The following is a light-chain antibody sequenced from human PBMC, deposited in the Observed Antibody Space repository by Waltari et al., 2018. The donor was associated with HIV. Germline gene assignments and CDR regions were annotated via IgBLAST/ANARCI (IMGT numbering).Light chain of an antibody. CDR1: SSYVDTF. Sequence: QSALTQPHSVSGSPGQSLTISCTGTSSYVDTFVSWYQQHPGKAPQVIIDNVNNRPSGVPDRFSGSKSGNTAFLTISGLQADDEAEYHCCSHAGNFIFAFGTGTKVTVL. CDR3: CSHAGNFIFA. CDR2: NVN. J-gene: IGLJ1*01. V-gene: IGLV2-11*01.